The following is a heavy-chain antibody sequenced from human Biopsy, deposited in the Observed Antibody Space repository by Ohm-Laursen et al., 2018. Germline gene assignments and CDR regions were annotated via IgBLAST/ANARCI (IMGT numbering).Heavy chain of an antibody. CDR1: GFTFSDYY. V-gene: IGHV3-11*01. D-gene: IGHD3-10*01. J-gene: IGHJ4*02. CDR3: ARDGAGSYHDY. Sequence: LRLSCAASGFTFSDYYMSWIRQAPGKGLEWLSYISGSGTTIFYADSVKGRFTVSRDNAKNSLYLQMNSLTVEDTAVYYCARDGAGSYHDYWGQGILVTVSP. CDR2: ISGSGTTI.